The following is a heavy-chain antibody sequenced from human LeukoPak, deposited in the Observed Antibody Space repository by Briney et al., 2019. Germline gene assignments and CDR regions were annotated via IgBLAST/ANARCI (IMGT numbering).Heavy chain of an antibody. Sequence: GGSLRLSCAASGFTFDDYWMSWVRQAPGKGLEWVANIKQDGGEKYYMDSVKGRFTISRDNAKNSLYLQMNSLRVEDTAVYYCARDGSNYYDTSGSDYWGQGTLVTVSS. CDR1: GFTFDDYW. V-gene: IGHV3-7*01. J-gene: IGHJ4*02. D-gene: IGHD3-22*01. CDR2: IKQDGGEK. CDR3: ARDGSNYYDTSGSDY.